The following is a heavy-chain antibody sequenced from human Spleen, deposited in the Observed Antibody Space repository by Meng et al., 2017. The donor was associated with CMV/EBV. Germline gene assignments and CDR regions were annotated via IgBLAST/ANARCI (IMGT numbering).Heavy chain of an antibody. D-gene: IGHD2-2*01. J-gene: IGHJ4*02. CDR2: ISSAGTYI. Sequence: SGVTFSNQAMSWVRQAPGKGLEWVSSISSAGTYIYYANSLKGRFTISRDNAKNSLYLQMRSLRADDTAIYYCARGRGVPAGSYYIDSWGQGTLVTVSS. CDR3: ARGRGVPAGSYYIDS. V-gene: IGHV3-21*01. CDR1: GVTFSNQA.